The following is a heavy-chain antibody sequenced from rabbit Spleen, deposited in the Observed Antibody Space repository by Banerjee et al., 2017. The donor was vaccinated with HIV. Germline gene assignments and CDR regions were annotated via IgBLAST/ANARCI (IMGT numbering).Heavy chain of an antibody. J-gene: IGHJ6*01. D-gene: IGHD1-1*01. CDR3: ARDTSTSFSSYGMDL. CDR2: IYAGSSGFT. Sequence: QSLEESGGDLVKPGASLTLTCTASGFSLTSSDYMCWVRQAQGKGLEWIACIYAGSSGFTYHASWAKGRFTISKTSSTTVTLQMTSLTAADTATYFCARDTSTSFSSYGMDLWGQGTLVTVS. V-gene: IGHV1S40*01. CDR1: GFSLTSSDY.